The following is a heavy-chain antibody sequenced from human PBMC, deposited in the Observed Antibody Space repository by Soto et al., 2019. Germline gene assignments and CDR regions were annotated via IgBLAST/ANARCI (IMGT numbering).Heavy chain of an antibody. V-gene: IGHV1-18*01. CDR2: INGYNGNT. CDR1: GYTFSTYG. CDR3: ARMGDVPYYYYGMDV. D-gene: IGHD3-16*01. Sequence: QVQLVQSGAEVKKPGASVKVSCKASGYTFSTYGISWVRQAPGQGLEWMGWINGYNGNTNYAPKLQGRITMTTDTPTTTAYMELRSLRSDDTDLYYCARMGDVPYYYYGMDVWGQGTTVTVSS. J-gene: IGHJ6*02.